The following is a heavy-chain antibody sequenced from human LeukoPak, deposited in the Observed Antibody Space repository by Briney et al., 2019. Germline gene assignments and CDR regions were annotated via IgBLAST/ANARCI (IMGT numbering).Heavy chain of an antibody. J-gene: IGHJ5*02. CDR1: GFTFDDYA. Sequence: GGSLRLSCAASGFTFDDYAMHWVRQAPGKGLEWVSGINWNSGRIGYADSVKGRFTISRDNAKNSLYLQMNSLRAEDTAFYYCAKDPAYDSSGYYVSWGQGTLVTVSS. CDR3: AKDPAYDSSGYYVS. D-gene: IGHD3-22*01. V-gene: IGHV3-9*01. CDR2: INWNSGRI.